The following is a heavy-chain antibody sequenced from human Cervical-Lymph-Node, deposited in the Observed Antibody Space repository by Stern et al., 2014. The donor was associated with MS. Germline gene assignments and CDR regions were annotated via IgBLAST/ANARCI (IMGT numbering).Heavy chain of an antibody. CDR2: RNPNTSDT. Sequence: QVQLVQSGAEVRKPGASVKVSCKTSGYTFTSYDINWVRQAPGQGLEWMGYRNPNTSDTGYARKFQGRVAITRKNSIGAAYMELSSLRSEDTAVYFCARGYGEYYYGMDVWGQGTTVTVSS. CDR3: ARGYGEYYYGMDV. V-gene: IGHV1-8*01. J-gene: IGHJ6*02. D-gene: IGHD4-17*01. CDR1: GYTFTSYD.